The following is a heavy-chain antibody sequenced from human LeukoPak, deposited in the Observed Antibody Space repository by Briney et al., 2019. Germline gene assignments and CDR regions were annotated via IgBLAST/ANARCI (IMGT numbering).Heavy chain of an antibody. CDR2: IYYSGST. D-gene: IGHD1-26*01. CDR1: GGPIRSYY. J-gene: IGHJ4*02. V-gene: IGHV4-59*07. CDR3: ARASDSGSYRGIDY. Sequence: SDTLSLTCTVSGGPIRSYYWSWIRQPPGKGVEGIGYIYYSGSTNYNPSLKSPVTISVDTSKNQFSLKLSSVPAADTAVYYCARASDSGSYRGIDYWGQGTLVTVSS.